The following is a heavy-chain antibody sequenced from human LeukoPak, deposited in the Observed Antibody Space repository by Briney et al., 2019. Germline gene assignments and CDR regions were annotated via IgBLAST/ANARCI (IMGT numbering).Heavy chain of an antibody. J-gene: IGHJ6*02. Sequence: GGSLRLSCAASGFTFSTYWMNWARQAPGKGLEWVACINPSGSVKYYVNSVKGRFTISRDNAKNSLYLQMSNLRAEDTAVYFCARGGGLDVWGQGATVTVSS. D-gene: IGHD3-16*01. CDR3: ARGGGLDV. CDR1: GFTFSTYW. V-gene: IGHV3-7*03. CDR2: INPSGSVK.